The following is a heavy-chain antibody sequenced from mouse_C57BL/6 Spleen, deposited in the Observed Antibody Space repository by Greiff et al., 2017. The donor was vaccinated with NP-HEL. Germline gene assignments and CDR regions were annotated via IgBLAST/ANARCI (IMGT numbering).Heavy chain of an antibody. V-gene: IGHV5-12*01. D-gene: IGHD4-1*01. CDR1: GFTFSDYY. CDR3: ARPSGTYWYFDV. Sequence: DVMLVESGGGLVQPGGSLKLSCAASGFTFSDYYMYWVRQTPEKRLEWVAYISNGGGSTYYPDTVKGRFTISRDNAKNTLYLQMSRLKSEDTAMYYCARPSGTYWYFDVWGTGTTVTVSS. J-gene: IGHJ1*03. CDR2: ISNGGGST.